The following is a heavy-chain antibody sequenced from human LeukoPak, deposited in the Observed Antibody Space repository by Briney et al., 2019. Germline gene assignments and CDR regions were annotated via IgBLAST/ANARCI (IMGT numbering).Heavy chain of an antibody. CDR2: INPNSGGT. J-gene: IGHJ4*02. Sequence: ASVKVSCKASGYTFTGYYMHWVRQAPGQGLEWMGWINPNSGGTNYAQKFQGRVTMTRDTSISTAYMALSRLRSDDTAVYYCARVSIFGVVIIGYFDYWGQGTLVTVSS. CDR3: ARVSIFGVVIIGYFDY. CDR1: GYTFTGYY. V-gene: IGHV1-2*02. D-gene: IGHD3-3*01.